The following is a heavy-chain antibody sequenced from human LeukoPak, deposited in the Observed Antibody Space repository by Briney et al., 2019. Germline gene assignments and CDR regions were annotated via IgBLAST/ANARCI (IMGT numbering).Heavy chain of an antibody. D-gene: IGHD4-17*01. Sequence: GGSLRLSCAASGFTFSDYNMRWIRQAPGKGLEWVSSISRSGSTKYYADSVKGRFTISRDNAKNSLFLQMNSLRAEDTAVYYCARDHGDYGDYLNYWGQGTLVTVSS. V-gene: IGHV3-11*01. J-gene: IGHJ4*02. CDR1: GFTFSDYN. CDR2: ISRSGSTK. CDR3: ARDHGDYGDYLNY.